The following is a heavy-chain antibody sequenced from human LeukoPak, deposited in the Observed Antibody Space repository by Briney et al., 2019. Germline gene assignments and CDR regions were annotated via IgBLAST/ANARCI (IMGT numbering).Heavy chain of an antibody. D-gene: IGHD6-13*01. V-gene: IGHV1-18*01. Sequence: WASVKVSCKASGYTFTSYGISWVRQAPGQGLEWMGWISAYNGNTNYAQKLQGRVTMTTDTSTSTAYMELRSLRSDDTAVYYCAREHPYSSSFYYFDYWGQGTLVTVSS. CDR1: GYTFTSYG. CDR2: ISAYNGNT. CDR3: AREHPYSSSFYYFDY. J-gene: IGHJ4*02.